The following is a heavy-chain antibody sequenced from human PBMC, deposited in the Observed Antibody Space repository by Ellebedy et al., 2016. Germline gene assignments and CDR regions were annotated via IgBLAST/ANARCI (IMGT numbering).Heavy chain of an antibody. Sequence: SETLSLXXTVSGDSIIRSSYCWGWIRQPPGKGLEWIGNICSRGNTFYNAPLRSRLTISVDTSKNQFSLNLSSVTAADTAVYYCVRDLLFSGSRRVLDWGQGTLVAVSS. CDR2: ICSRGNT. J-gene: IGHJ4*02. CDR3: VRDLLFSGSRRVLD. D-gene: IGHD3-10*01. CDR1: GDSIIRSSYC. V-gene: IGHV4-39*07.